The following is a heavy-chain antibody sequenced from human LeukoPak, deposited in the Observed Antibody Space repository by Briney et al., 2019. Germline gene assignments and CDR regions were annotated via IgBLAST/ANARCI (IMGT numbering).Heavy chain of an antibody. V-gene: IGHV4-61*02. CDR2: VYSSGGT. CDR1: GGSISSGSYY. Sequence: PSETLSLTCTVSGGSISSGSYYWSWIRQPAGKGLEWIGRVYSSGGTTYNPSLKSRVTISLDTSKNHFSLKLSSVTAADTAVYYCARAIRDNWNSVYYSDYWGQGTLVTVSS. CDR3: ARAIRDNWNSVYYSDY. D-gene: IGHD1-7*01. J-gene: IGHJ4*02.